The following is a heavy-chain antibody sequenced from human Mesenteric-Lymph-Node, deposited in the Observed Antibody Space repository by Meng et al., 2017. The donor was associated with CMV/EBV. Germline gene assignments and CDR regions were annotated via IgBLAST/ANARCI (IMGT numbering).Heavy chain of an antibody. CDR1: GASFSGHY. Sequence: SETLSLTCAVYGASFSGHYWSWVRQPPGKGLEWIGHVYYSGTTNYNPSLRSRVTISVDTSKKHFSLRLSSVSAADTAVYYCARSLGYCSSTNCVGSFFDYWGQGTVVTVSS. V-gene: IGHV4-59*11. CDR2: VYYSGTT. J-gene: IGHJ4*02. D-gene: IGHD2-2*01. CDR3: ARSLGYCSSTNCVGSFFDY.